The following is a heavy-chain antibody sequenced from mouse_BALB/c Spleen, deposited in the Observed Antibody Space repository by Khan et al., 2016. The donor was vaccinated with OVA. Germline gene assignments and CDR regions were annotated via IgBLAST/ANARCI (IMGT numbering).Heavy chain of an antibody. CDR1: GYSITSDYA. V-gene: IGHV3-2*02. Sequence: EVQLQESGPGLVKPSQSLSLTCTVTGYSITSDYAWNWIRQFPGNKLEWMGYISYSGRTSYNPSLTSRISITRDPSKNQFFLQLNSVTTEDTATYYCARSVTITTVVATDFDCWGQGTTLTVSS. CDR2: ISYSGRT. J-gene: IGHJ2*01. CDR3: ARSVTITTVVATDFDC. D-gene: IGHD1-1*01.